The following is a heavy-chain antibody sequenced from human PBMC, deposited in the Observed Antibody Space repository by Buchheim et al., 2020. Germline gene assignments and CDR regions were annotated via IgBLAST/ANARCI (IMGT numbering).Heavy chain of an antibody. Sequence: QVQMVASGGGVVQPGTSLRLSCAASGFTFTSHAMHWVRQAPGKGLEWVAIISYDGKNKYSADSLKGRFTISRDNSKNTLFLQMNSLRTEDTAVYYCARDSSIGVAAYTYGMDIWGQGTT. V-gene: IGHV3-30*04. CDR1: GFTFTSHA. CDR3: ARDSSIGVAAYTYGMDI. J-gene: IGHJ6*02. D-gene: IGHD6-19*01. CDR2: ISYDGKNK.